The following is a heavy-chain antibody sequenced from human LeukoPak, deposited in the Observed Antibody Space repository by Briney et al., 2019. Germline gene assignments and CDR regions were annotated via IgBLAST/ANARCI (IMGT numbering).Heavy chain of an antibody. CDR1: GGSFSGYY. V-gene: IGHV4-34*01. Sequence: PSETLSLTCAVYGGSFSGYYWSWIRQPPGKGLEWIGEINHSGSTNYNPSLKSRVTISVDTSKNQFSLKLSSVTAVDTAVYYCASRSPGYYFDYWGQGTLVTVSS. CDR3: ASRSPGYYFDY. D-gene: IGHD7-27*01. CDR2: INHSGST. J-gene: IGHJ4*02.